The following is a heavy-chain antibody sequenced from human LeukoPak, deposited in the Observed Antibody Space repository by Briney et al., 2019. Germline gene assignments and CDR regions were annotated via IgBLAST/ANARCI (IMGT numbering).Heavy chain of an antibody. Sequence: GGSLRLSCAASGFTVSSNYMGWVRQAPGKGLEWVSVIYSGGSTYYADSVKGRFTISRDNSKNTLYLQMNSLIAEDTAVYYCATNIGSSGWYGGSFDYWGQGTLVTVSS. CDR1: GFTVSSNY. CDR2: IYSGGST. J-gene: IGHJ4*02. CDR3: ATNIGSSGWYGGSFDY. D-gene: IGHD6-19*01. V-gene: IGHV3-53*01.